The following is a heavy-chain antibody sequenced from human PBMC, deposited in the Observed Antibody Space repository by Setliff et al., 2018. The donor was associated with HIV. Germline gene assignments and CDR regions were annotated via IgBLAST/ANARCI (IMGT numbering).Heavy chain of an antibody. CDR2: FYYRGTT. CDR1: GGSISGNYY. D-gene: IGHD3-3*01. Sequence: PSETLSLTCTVTGGSISGNYYWTWIRQHPGKGLEWIGYFYYRGTTYYTPSLKSRVTISVDSSKNQFSLKLTSDTAADTAVYYCARGNIDYWTGYYSRSGYFYYMDVWGRGTTVTVSS. CDR3: ARGNIDYWTGYYSRSGYFYYMDV. J-gene: IGHJ6*03. V-gene: IGHV4-31*03.